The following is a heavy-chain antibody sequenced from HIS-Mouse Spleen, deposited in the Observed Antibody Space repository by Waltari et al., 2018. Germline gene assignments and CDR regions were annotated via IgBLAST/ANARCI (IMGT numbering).Heavy chain of an antibody. CDR1: GFTFSNAW. J-gene: IGHJ4*02. Sequence: EVQLVESGGGLVKPGGSLRLSCAASGFTFSNAWMSWVRQAPGKGLEWVGRIKSKTDGGTTDYAAPVKGRFTISRDDSKNTLYLQMNSLKTEDTAVYYCTTGGMVVTVEYFDYWGQGTLVTVSS. D-gene: IGHD2-21*02. CDR2: IKSKTDGGTT. CDR3: TTGGMVVTVEYFDY. V-gene: IGHV3-15*01.